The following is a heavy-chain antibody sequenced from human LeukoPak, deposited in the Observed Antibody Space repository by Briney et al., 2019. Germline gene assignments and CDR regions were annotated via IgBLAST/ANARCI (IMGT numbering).Heavy chain of an antibody. CDR2: INPNSGGT. D-gene: IGHD5/OR15-5a*01. CDR1: GFTLTGHY. Sequence: SVKVSWKASGFTLTGHYMHWMRQAPGQGLEWMGWINPNSGGTNYAQKFQGRVTMTRDTSIRTAYMELSRLRSDDTAVYYCARLRSVYGWADYWGQGTLVTVSS. V-gene: IGHV1-2*02. J-gene: IGHJ4*02. CDR3: ARLRSVYGWADY.